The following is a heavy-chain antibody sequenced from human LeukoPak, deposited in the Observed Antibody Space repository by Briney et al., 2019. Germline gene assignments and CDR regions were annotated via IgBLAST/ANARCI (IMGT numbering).Heavy chain of an antibody. CDR1: GYTFTSYD. V-gene: IGHV1-8*03. J-gene: IGHJ3*02. D-gene: IGHD5-24*01. CDR2: MNPNSGNT. Sequence: ASVTVSCKASGYTFTSYDINWVRQATGQGLEWMGWMNPNSGNTGYAQKFQGRVTITRNTSISTAYMELSSLRSEDTAVYYCARDGGYNLEYAFDIWGQGTMVTVSS. CDR3: ARDGGYNLEYAFDI.